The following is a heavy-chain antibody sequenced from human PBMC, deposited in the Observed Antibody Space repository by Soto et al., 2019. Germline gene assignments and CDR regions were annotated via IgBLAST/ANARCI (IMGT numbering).Heavy chain of an antibody. CDR1: GFTFDDYT. D-gene: IGHD3-3*01. J-gene: IGHJ6*02. CDR3: AKDFGVVIPYGMDV. Sequence: GGSLRLSCAASGFTFDDYTMHWVRQAPGKGLEWVSLISWDGGSTYYADSVKGRFNISRDNSKNSLYLQMNSLRTEDTALYYCAKDFGVVIPYGMDVWGQGTTVTVSS. CDR2: ISWDGGST. V-gene: IGHV3-43*01.